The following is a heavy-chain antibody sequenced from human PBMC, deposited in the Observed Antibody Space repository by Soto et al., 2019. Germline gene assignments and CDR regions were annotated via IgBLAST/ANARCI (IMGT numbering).Heavy chain of an antibody. V-gene: IGHV4-61*08. J-gene: IGHJ6*02. CDR1: AGSVNSGDYF. CDR2: ISSNGIA. Sequence: QVQLQESGPGLVKPSETLSLTCSVSAGSVNSGDYFWTWIRQPPGKGLGWIGYISSNGIANYNPSLKSRVTISLDSSKNQFSLNMTSVTAADTAVYYCARDRPRTIYSSDWYYYGLDVWGQGTTVTVSS. D-gene: IGHD6-19*01. CDR3: ARDRPRTIYSSDWYYYGLDV.